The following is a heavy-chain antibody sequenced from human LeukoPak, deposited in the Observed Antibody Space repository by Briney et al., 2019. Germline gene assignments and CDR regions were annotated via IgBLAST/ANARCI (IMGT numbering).Heavy chain of an antibody. CDR3: ARDDVDYYDSSGYYYKRRDAFDI. D-gene: IGHD3-22*01. J-gene: IGHJ3*02. V-gene: IGHV1-18*01. CDR1: GYTFTSYD. CDR2: ISAYNGNT. Sequence: ASVKVSCKASGYTFTSYDISWVRQAPGQGLEWMGWISAYNGNTNYAQKLQGRVTMTTDTSTSTAYMELRSLRSDDTAVYYCARDDVDYYDSSGYYYKRRDAFDIWGQGTMVTVSS.